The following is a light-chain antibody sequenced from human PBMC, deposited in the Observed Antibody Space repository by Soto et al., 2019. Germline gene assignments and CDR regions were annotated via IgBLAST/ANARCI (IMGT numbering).Light chain of an antibody. CDR2: EVS. V-gene: IGLV2-14*01. CDR1: SSDVGGYNY. Sequence: QSVLTQPRSVAGPPGQSITSSCTGTSSDVGGYNYVSWFQHHPGKAPKLIIYEVSYRPSGVSNRFSGSKSGDTASLTISGLQAEDEADYYCSSFTNTITRYAFGTGTKVTVL. CDR3: SSFTNTITRYA. J-gene: IGLJ1*01.